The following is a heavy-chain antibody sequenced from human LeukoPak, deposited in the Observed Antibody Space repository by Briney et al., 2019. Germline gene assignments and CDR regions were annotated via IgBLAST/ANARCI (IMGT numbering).Heavy chain of an antibody. Sequence: SETLSLTCAVYGGSFSGYYWSWIRQSPGTGLEWIGEINHSGSTNYNPSLKSRVTISVDTSKNQFSLKLSSVTAADTAVYYCARPGDSSGYGWFDPWGQGTLVTVSS. CDR1: GGSFSGYY. CDR3: ARPGDSSGYGWFDP. CDR2: INHSGST. V-gene: IGHV4-34*01. D-gene: IGHD3-22*01. J-gene: IGHJ5*02.